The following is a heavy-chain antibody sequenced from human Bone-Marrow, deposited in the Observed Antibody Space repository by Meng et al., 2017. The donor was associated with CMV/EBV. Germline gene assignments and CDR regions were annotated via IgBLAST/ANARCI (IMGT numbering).Heavy chain of an antibody. CDR1: GYTFTGYY. D-gene: IGHD5-18*01. CDR2: INPNSGGT. CDR3: AARGYNYGQNFEY. V-gene: IGHV1-2*02. Sequence: QVQLVKSGAEVKKPGASVKVSCKASGYTFTGYYMHWVRQAPGQGLEWMGWINPNSGGTNYAQKFQGRVTMTRDTSINTAYMELTSLTPDDTAVYYCAARGYNYGQNFEYWGQGTLVTVSS. J-gene: IGHJ4*02.